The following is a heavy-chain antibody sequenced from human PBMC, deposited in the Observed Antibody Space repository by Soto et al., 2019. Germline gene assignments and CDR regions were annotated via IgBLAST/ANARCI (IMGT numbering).Heavy chain of an antibody. CDR3: AKGTVGGYFDL. Sequence: EVQLLESGGGLVQPGGSLRLSCAASGFTFSSYAMNWVRQAPGKGLEWVSVISGSGGSTYYADAVKGRFTISRDNSKNTLYLQMNSLRAEDTAVYYFAKGTVGGYFDLWGRGTLVTVSS. CDR2: ISGSGGST. J-gene: IGHJ2*01. CDR1: GFTFSSYA. D-gene: IGHD1-26*01. V-gene: IGHV3-23*01.